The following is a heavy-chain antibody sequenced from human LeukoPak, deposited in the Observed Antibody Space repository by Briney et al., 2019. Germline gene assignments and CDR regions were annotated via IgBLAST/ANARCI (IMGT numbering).Heavy chain of an antibody. D-gene: IGHD6-13*01. CDR1: GFTFDDYA. CDR3: AKDSGAAADKYFQH. J-gene: IGHJ1*01. Sequence: PGGSLRLSCAASGFTFDDYAMHWVRQAPGKGLEWVSGISRNSGSIGYADSVKGRFTISRGNAKNSLYLQMNSLRAEDTALYYCAKDSGAAADKYFQHWGQGTLVTVSS. CDR2: ISRNSGSI. V-gene: IGHV3-9*01.